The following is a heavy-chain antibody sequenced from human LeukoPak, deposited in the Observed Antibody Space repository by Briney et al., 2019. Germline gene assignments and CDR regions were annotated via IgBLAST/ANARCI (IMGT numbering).Heavy chain of an antibody. V-gene: IGHV3-23*01. J-gene: IGHJ6*02. CDR2: ISGSGGNT. Sequence: GGSLRLSCAASGFTFSSYAMSWVRQAPGKGLEWVSAISGSGGNTYYADSVKGRFTISRDNSKNTLYLQMNSLRAEDTAVYYCARATGSTSRYYYYGMDVWGQGTTVTVSS. CDR3: ARATGSTSRYYYYGMDV. D-gene: IGHD2-2*01. CDR1: GFTFSSYA.